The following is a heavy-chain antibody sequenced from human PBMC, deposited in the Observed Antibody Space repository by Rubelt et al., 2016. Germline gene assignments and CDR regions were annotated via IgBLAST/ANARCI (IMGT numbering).Heavy chain of an antibody. D-gene: IGHD5-18*01. Sequence: QVQLQESGPGLVKPSQTLSLTCTVSGGSISTGGYYWSWIRPHPGQGLEWIGYIYYSGSTYYHPSLQSRVTISVDTSKNQFSLRLSSVTAADTAVYYCARTIHGYSYGYDFDYWGQGTLVTVSS. CDR2: IYYSGST. CDR3: ARTIHGYSYGYDFDY. J-gene: IGHJ4*02. V-gene: IGHV4-31*03. CDR1: GGSISTGGYY.